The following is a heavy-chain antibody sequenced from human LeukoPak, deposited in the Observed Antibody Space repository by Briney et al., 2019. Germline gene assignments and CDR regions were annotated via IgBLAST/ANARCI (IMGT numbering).Heavy chain of an antibody. CDR2: ISSSTSTI. J-gene: IGHJ4*02. V-gene: IGHV3-48*02. CDR3: ASSGYSYAYASFDY. D-gene: IGHD5-18*01. Sequence: PGGSLRLSCAASGFTFSSYSMNWVRQAPGKGLEWVSYISSSTSTIYYADSVRGRFTISRDNAKNSLYLHMNSLRDEDTAVYYCASSGYSYAYASFDYWGQGTLVTVSS. CDR1: GFTFSSYS.